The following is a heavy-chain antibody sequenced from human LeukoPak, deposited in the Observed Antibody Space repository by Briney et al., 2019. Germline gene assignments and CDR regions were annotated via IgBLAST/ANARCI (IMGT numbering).Heavy chain of an antibody. D-gene: IGHD3-22*01. CDR3: ARRRYYDGSGYLD. CDR1: GDSIRSSNYY. V-gene: IGHV4-39*01. Sequence: SETLSLTCLVSGDSIRSSNYYWDWIRQPLGKGLEWIGSIYYSGRTYYNSSLKSRVSMSVDTTKNQFSLRLTSMTAADTAVYYCARRRYYDGSGYLDWGQGTLVIVS. CDR2: IYYSGRT. J-gene: IGHJ1*01.